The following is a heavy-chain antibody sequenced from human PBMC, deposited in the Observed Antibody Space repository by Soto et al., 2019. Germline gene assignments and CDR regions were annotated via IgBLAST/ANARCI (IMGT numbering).Heavy chain of an antibody. CDR3: ARDGVGVTAFWGYLDY. D-gene: IGHD2-8*01. Sequence: GASVKVSCKASGYTFTSYYMHWVRQAPGQGLEWMGIINPSGGSTSYAQKFQGRVTMTRDTSTSTVYMELNSLRVEDTAVYYCARDGVGVTAFWGYLDYWGQGTLVTVSS. J-gene: IGHJ4*02. CDR2: INPSGGST. CDR1: GYTFTSYY. V-gene: IGHV1-46*01.